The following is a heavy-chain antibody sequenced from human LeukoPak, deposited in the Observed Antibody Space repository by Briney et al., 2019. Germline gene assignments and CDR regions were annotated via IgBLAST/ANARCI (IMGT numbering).Heavy chain of an antibody. CDR1: GFTFSSYS. V-gene: IGHV3-21*01. D-gene: IGHD1-1*01. J-gene: IGHJ4*02. CDR3: ARYSNWKWLFDY. CDR2: ISSSGSSI. Sequence: PGGSLRLSCAASGFTFSSYSMNWVRQAPGKGLQWVSSISSSGSSIYYADSLKGRFTISRDNAKSSLYLQMNSLRAEDTAIYYCARYSNWKWLFDYWGQGTLVTVSS.